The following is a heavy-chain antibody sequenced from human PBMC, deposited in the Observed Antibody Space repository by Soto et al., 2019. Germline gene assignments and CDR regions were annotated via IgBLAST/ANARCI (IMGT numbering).Heavy chain of an antibody. V-gene: IGHV3-30*18. CDR3: AKALLASIAAAWYFDL. Sequence: QVQLVESGGGVVQPGRSLRLSFAASGFTFSSYGMHWVRQAPGKGLEWVAVISYDGSNKYYADSVKGRFTISRDNSKNTLYLQLNSLRAEDTAVDYCAKALLASIAAAWYFDLWGRGTLVTLS. D-gene: IGHD6-13*01. CDR1: GFTFSSYG. CDR2: ISYDGSNK. J-gene: IGHJ2*01.